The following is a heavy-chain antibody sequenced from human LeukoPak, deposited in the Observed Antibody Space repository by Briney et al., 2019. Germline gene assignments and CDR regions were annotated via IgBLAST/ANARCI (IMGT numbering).Heavy chain of an antibody. D-gene: IGHD6-13*01. J-gene: IGHJ4*02. CDR1: GGSFSGYY. Sequence: PSETLSLTCAVSGGSFSGYYWTWIRQPPGKGLEWIGEINHSGSANYNPSLKSRVTISLDTSKNQFSLKLSSVTAADTAVYYCARGGSSWSPAGYFDYWGQGTLVTVSS. V-gene: IGHV4-34*01. CDR2: INHSGSA. CDR3: ARGGSSWSPAGYFDY.